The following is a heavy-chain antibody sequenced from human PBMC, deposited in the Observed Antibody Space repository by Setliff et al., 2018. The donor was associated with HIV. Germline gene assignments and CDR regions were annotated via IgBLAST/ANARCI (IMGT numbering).Heavy chain of an antibody. D-gene: IGHD1-26*01. CDR1: GFSFSTYG. J-gene: IGHJ6*03. CDR3: AKLSGGSFYVNLYDYLDV. CDR2: IWHDGSNE. Sequence: SGGSLRLSCAASGFSFSTYGMHWVRQAPGKGLEWVAVIWHDGSNENYADSVKGRFTISRDNFKNTLYLQMSSLRVDDTAVYYCAKLSGGSFYVNLYDYLDVWGKGTTVTVSS. V-gene: IGHV3-30*02.